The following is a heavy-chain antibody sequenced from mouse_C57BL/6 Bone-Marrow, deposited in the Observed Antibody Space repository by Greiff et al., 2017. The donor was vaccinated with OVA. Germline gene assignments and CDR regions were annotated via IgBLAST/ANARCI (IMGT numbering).Heavy chain of an antibody. CDR2: ISDGGSYT. CDR3: ARGTYYAMDY. J-gene: IGHJ4*01. CDR1: GFTFSSYA. V-gene: IGHV5-4*01. Sequence: DVQLVESGGGLVKPGGSLKLSCAASGFTFSSYAMSWVRQTPEKRLEWVATISDGGSYTYYPDNVKGRFTISRDNAKNNLYLQMSHLKSEDTAMYYCARGTYYAMDYWGQGTSVTVSS.